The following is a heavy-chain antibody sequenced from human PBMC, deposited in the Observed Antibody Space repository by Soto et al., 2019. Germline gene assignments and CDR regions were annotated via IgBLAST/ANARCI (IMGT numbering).Heavy chain of an antibody. J-gene: IGHJ4*02. Sequence: QVQLQESGPGLVKPSQTLSLTCTVSGVSISSGDYFWGWIRQPPGKGLEWIGYIYYTGSTYFNPSLQSRSFLSVDTSKNQFSLRLNSVTAADPAVYYGARRAAGYASPFYFDFWGQGTLVTVSS. CDR2: IYYTGST. CDR1: GVSISSGDYF. CDR3: ARRAAGYASPFYFDF. D-gene: IGHD1-1*01. V-gene: IGHV4-30-4*01.